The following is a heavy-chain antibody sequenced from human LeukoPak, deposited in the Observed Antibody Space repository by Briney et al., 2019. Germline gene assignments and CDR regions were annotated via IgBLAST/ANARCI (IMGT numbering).Heavy chain of an antibody. D-gene: IGHD3-16*01. V-gene: IGHV3-15*01. Sequence: PGGSLRLSCAASGFTFSNAWMSWVRQAPGKGLEWVGRIKSKTDGETTDYAAPVRGRFTISRDDSKNTLYLQMNSLKTEDTAVYYCVTPGGLRFGYWGQGTLVTVSS. CDR2: IKSKTDGETT. J-gene: IGHJ4*02. CDR1: GFTFSNAW. CDR3: VTPGGLRFGY.